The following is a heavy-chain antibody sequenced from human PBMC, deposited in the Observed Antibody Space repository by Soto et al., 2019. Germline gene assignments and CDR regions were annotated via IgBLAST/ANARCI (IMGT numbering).Heavy chain of an antibody. CDR1: GGTFSSYA. J-gene: IGHJ4*02. Sequence: SVKVSCKDSGGTFSSYAISWVRQAPGQGLEWMGGIIPIFGTANYAQKFQGRVTITADKSTSTAYMELSSLRSEDTAVYYCAXEVWPATDGYNGYYFDYWGQGTLVTVSS. CDR3: AXEVWPATDGYNGYYFDY. D-gene: IGHD5-12*01. V-gene: IGHV1-69*06. CDR2: IIPIFGTA.